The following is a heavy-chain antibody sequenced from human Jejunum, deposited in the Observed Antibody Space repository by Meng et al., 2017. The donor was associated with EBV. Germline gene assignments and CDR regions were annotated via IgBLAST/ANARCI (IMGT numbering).Heavy chain of an antibody. V-gene: IGHV4-34*01. CDR2: INHGGGA. CDR3: ARLGGYASGTYYPIDP. D-gene: IGHD3-10*01. Sequence: GQLQQWGAGLLKPSETLSRTCAVYGGSFSDYYWTWIRQPPGKGLEWIGEINHGGGAIYNPSLKSRVTISVDTSKNQFSLKLSSVTAADTAVYYCARLGGYASGTYYPIDPWGQGTLVTVSS. CDR1: GGSFSDYY. J-gene: IGHJ5*02.